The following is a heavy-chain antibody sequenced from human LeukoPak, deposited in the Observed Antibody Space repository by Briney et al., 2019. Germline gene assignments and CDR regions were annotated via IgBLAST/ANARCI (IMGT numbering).Heavy chain of an antibody. V-gene: IGHV4-38-2*01. Sequence: SETLSLTCAVSGYSISNNYYWVWIRQPPGRGLEWIGSLYHSDSAYYNTSLRSRVSLSVDTSKNQFSLTLSFVTAADTAVYYCARQHDSYYYYYIDVWGSGTTVTVSS. CDR2: LYHSDSA. CDR3: ARQHDSYYYYYIDV. J-gene: IGHJ6*03. CDR1: GYSISNNYY.